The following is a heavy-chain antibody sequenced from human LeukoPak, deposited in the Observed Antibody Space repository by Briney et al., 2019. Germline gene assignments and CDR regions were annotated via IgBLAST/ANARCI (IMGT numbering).Heavy chain of an antibody. D-gene: IGHD2-15*01. J-gene: IGHJ6*03. Sequence: SETLSLTCTVSGGSITSYYWSWIRQPPGKGLEWIGYMYSSGTTSYNPSLKSRVSISVDPSKNQFSLKLSSVTAADTAVYYCARVRCSGGSCPYYYYYYYMDVWGKGTTVTVSS. CDR2: MYSSGTT. CDR3: ARVRCSGGSCPYYYYYYYMDV. CDR1: GGSITSYY. V-gene: IGHV4-59*12.